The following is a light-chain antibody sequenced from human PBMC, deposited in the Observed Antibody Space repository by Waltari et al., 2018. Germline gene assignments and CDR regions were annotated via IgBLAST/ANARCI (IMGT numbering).Light chain of an antibody. Sequence: EIVMTQSPATLSVSPGERATLSCRASQSVSSNLAWYQQKPGQAPRLLIYGASPRATGIPARFNGSVSGTEFTLTISSMQSEDFAVYYCQQYNNWPPLTFGGGTKVEIK. V-gene: IGKV3-15*01. J-gene: IGKJ4*01. CDR2: GAS. CDR3: QQYNNWPPLT. CDR1: QSVSSN.